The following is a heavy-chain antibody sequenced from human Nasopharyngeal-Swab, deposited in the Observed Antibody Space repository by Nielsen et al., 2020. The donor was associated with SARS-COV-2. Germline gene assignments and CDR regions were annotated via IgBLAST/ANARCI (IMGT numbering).Heavy chain of an antibody. CDR3: ARLGHGDFWSGYYKVWYFDL. Sequence: ASVKVSCKASGYTFTSYGISWVRQAPGQGLEWMGWISAYNGNTNYAQKIQGRVIMTTDTPTSTAYMELRSLRSDDTAVYYCARLGHGDFWSGYYKVWYFDLWGRGTLVTVSS. V-gene: IGHV1-18*01. CDR2: ISAYNGNT. D-gene: IGHD3-3*01. J-gene: IGHJ2*01. CDR1: GYTFTSYG.